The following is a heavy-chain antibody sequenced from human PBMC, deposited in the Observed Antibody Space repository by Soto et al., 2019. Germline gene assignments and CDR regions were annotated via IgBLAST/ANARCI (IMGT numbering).Heavy chain of an antibody. CDR2: VHPYEGTT. CDR1: GFTFTSCP. D-gene: IGHD1-26*01. CDR3: AREYYSDTTWIDY. V-gene: IGHV1-18*04. Sequence: GASVKVSCKTSGFTFTSCPFSWVRQAPGQGLEWLAWVHPYEGTTKVAHQFRDRLTLTTDTSAATVFMELTRLTSDDTAVYFCAREYYSDTTWIDYWGQGTLVTVSS. J-gene: IGHJ4*02.